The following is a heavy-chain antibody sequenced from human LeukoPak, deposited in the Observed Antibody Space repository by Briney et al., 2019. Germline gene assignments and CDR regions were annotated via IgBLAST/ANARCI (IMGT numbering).Heavy chain of an antibody. Sequence: SETLSLTCAVYGGSFSGYYWSWIRQPPGKGLEWIGEINLSGSTNYNPSLKSRVTISVDTSKNQFSLKLSSVTAADTAVYYCARNSNMNYDILTGLYYYYGMDVWGQGTTVTVSS. CDR1: GGSFSGYY. D-gene: IGHD3-9*01. CDR2: INLSGST. V-gene: IGHV4-34*01. CDR3: ARNSNMNYDILTGLYYYYGMDV. J-gene: IGHJ6*02.